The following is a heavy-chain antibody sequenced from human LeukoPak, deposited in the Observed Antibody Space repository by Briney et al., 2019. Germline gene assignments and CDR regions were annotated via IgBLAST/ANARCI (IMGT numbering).Heavy chain of an antibody. CDR1: GFTFSSYA. CDR2: ISYDGSNK. J-gene: IGHJ4*02. V-gene: IGHV3-30-3*01. D-gene: IGHD3-3*01. Sequence: GGSLRLSCAASGFTFSSYAMHWVRQAPGKGLEWVAVISYDGSNKYYANSVKGRFTISRDNSKNTLYLQMNSLRAEDTAVYYCAREGSYDFWSGTRGGVDYWGQGTLVTVSS. CDR3: AREGSYDFWSGTRGGVDY.